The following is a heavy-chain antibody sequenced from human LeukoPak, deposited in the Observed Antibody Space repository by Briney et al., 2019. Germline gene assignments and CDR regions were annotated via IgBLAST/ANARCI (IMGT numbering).Heavy chain of an antibody. CDR3: ARGRPTRQGVVVIKGLDY. V-gene: IGHV4-34*01. D-gene: IGHD3-22*01. CDR1: GGSFSGYY. Sequence: SETLSLTCAVYGGSFSGYYWSWIRQPPGKGLEWIGEINHSGSTNYNPSLKSRVTISVDTSKNQFSLKLSSVTAADTAVYYCARGRPTRQGVVVIKGLDYWGQGTLVTVSS. CDR2: INHSGST. J-gene: IGHJ4*02.